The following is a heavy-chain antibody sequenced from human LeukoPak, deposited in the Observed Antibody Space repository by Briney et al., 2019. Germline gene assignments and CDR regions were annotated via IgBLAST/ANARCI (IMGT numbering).Heavy chain of an antibody. Sequence: ASVKVSCKASGYTFTTYYMHWVRQAPGQGLEWMAIINPSGGSTSYAQKFQGRVTMTRDTSTSTVYMELSSRRSEDTAVYYCARDVFSSGYYVGRYYFDYWGQGTLVTVSS. CDR2: INPSGGST. J-gene: IGHJ4*02. CDR3: ARDVFSSGYYVGRYYFDY. CDR1: GYTFTTYY. D-gene: IGHD3-22*01. V-gene: IGHV1-46*01.